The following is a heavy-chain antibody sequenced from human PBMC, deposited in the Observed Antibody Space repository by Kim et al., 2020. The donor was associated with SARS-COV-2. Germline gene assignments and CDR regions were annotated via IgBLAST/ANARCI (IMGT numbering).Heavy chain of an antibody. CDR3: AALWFGEKLDY. Sequence: SETLSLTCAVSGGSISSSNWWSWVRQPPGKGLEWIGEIYHSGSTNYNPSLKSRVTISVDKSKNQFSLKLSSVTAADTTVYYCAALWFGEKLDYWGQGTLVTVSS. V-gene: IGHV4-4*02. J-gene: IGHJ4*02. CDR1: GGSISSSNW. D-gene: IGHD3-10*01. CDR2: IYHSGST.